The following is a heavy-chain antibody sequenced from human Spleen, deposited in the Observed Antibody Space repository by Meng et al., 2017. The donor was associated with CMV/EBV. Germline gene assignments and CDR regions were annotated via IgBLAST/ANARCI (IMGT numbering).Heavy chain of an antibody. D-gene: IGHD2-2*01. V-gene: IGHV4-39*07. Sequence: SETLSLTCTVSGGSISSSPYYWGWIRQPPGKGLEWIGSIYYSGSTYYNPSLKSRVTLSVDTSKNQFSLKLSSVTAADTAVYYCARWTVVVPAAIHWGQGTLVTVSS. J-gene: IGHJ4*02. CDR1: GGSISSSPYY. CDR3: ARWTVVVPAAIH. CDR2: IYYSGST.